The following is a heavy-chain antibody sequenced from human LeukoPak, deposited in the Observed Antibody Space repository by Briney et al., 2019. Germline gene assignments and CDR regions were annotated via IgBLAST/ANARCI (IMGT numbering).Heavy chain of an antibody. D-gene: IGHD2-21*02. Sequence: ASVKVSCKASGYTFTSYYMHWVRQAPGQGLEWMGVINPSGGSTSYAQKFQGRVTMTRDMSTSTVYMELSSLRSEDTAVYYCARDPHCGGDCSSAYMDVWGKGTTVTVSS. V-gene: IGHV1-46*01. J-gene: IGHJ6*03. CDR2: INPSGGST. CDR1: GYTFTSYY. CDR3: ARDPHCGGDCSSAYMDV.